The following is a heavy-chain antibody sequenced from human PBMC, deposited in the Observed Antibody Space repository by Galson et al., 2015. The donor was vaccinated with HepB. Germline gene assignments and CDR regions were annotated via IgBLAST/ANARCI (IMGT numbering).Heavy chain of an antibody. CDR1: GFTFSSYG. CDR3: AKGFRSRVMHV. CDR2: ISSEGRHK. D-gene: IGHD3-3*01. J-gene: IGHJ6*02. Sequence: SLRHSCAASGFTFSSYGMHWVRQAPGKGLEWVAVISSEGRHKYYADSVKGRFTISRDNSKNSLYLQMNSLRAEDTAVYYCAKGFRSRVMHVWGQGTTVTVFS. V-gene: IGHV3-30*18.